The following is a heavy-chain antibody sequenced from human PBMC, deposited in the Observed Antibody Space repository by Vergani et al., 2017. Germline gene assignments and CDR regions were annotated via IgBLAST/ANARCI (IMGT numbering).Heavy chain of an antibody. CDR2: IYPGDSDT. CDR1: GYSFTSYW. Sequence: EVQLVQSGAEVKKPGESLKISCKGSGYSFTSYWIGWVRQMPGKGLEWMGIIYPGDSDTRYSPSFQGQVTISVDKSISTAYLQRSNLRASDSAMYYCARLYVRYSSGGKYCDYRGQGTLVTVSS. D-gene: IGHD6-25*01. J-gene: IGHJ4*02. CDR3: ARLYVRYSSGGKYCDY. V-gene: IGHV5-51*01.